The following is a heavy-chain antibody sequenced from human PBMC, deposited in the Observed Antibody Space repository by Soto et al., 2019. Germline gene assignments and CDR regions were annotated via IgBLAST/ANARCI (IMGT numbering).Heavy chain of an antibody. V-gene: IGHV3-33*01. CDR3: AREMAAGDYETGLDF. D-gene: IGHD4-17*01. CDR2: IWYDGSNK. Sequence: GGSLRLSCAASGFTFSTYGMHWVRQPPGKGLEWVAVIWYDGSNKYYAGSVKGRFTISRDNSKNTLYLQMNSLRAEDTAVYYCAREMAAGDYETGLDFWGQGTLVTVSS. J-gene: IGHJ4*02. CDR1: GFTFSTYG.